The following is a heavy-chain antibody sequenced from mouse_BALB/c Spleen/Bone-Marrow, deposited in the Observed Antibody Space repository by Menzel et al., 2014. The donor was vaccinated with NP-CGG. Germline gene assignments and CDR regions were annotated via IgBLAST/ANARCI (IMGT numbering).Heavy chain of an antibody. CDR3: TRGDYDWYFDV. D-gene: IGHD2-4*01. CDR2: IDPSDSYT. CDR1: GYTFTSYW. V-gene: IGHV1S127*01. Sequence: QLQQPGAELVKPGASVKMSCKASGYTFTSYWMHWVKQRPGQGLEWIGVIDPSDSYTSYNQKFKGKATLTVDTSSSTAYMQLSSLTSEDSAVYFCTRGDYDWYFDVWGAGTTVTVSS. J-gene: IGHJ1*01.